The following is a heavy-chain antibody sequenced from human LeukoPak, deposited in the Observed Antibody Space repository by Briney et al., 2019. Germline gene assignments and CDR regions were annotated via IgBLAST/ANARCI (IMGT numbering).Heavy chain of an antibody. J-gene: IGHJ4*02. D-gene: IGHD6-19*01. CDR3: ARDPRVAVAGLFDY. V-gene: IGHV3-7*01. Sequence: GGSLRLSCAASGFTFSTYWMSWVRQAPGKGLGWVANINQDGSEKYYVDSVKGRFTISRDNAESSLYLQMNSLRAGDTAVYYCARDPRVAVAGLFDYWGQGTLVTVSS. CDR1: GFTFSTYW. CDR2: INQDGSEK.